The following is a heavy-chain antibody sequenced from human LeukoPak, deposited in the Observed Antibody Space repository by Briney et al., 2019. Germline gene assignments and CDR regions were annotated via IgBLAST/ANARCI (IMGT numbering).Heavy chain of an antibody. V-gene: IGHV4-34*01. Sequence: SETLSLTCAVYGGSFSGYYWSWIRQPPGKGLEWIGEINHSGSTNYNPSLKSRVTISVDTSKNQFSLKLSSVTAADTAVYYCARTRYDILTGPSDAFDIWGQGTMVTVSS. D-gene: IGHD3-9*01. CDR1: GGSFSGYY. J-gene: IGHJ3*02. CDR3: ARTRYDILTGPSDAFDI. CDR2: INHSGST.